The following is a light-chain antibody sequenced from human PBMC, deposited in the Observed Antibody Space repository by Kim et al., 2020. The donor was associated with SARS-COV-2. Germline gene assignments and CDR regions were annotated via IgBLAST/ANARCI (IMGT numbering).Light chain of an antibody. J-gene: IGKJ5*01. CDR3: LQHNPYPIT. CDR1: QDIRND. CDR2: GAS. Sequence: ASVGARVTITCRASQDIRNDLGLYQQSPGRAPKRLLYGASRLQSGVPSRFSGSRSGTEFTLTISSLQPEDFATYFCLQHNPYPITFGQGTRLEIK. V-gene: IGKV1-17*01.